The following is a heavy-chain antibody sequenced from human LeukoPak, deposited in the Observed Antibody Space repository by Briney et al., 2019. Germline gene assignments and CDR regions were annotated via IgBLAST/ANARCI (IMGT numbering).Heavy chain of an antibody. CDR1: LYSIRGGYY. D-gene: IGHD3-3*01. CDR2: IYHIGIT. V-gene: IGHV4-38-2*02. CDR3: ARDHTNYYDFWSGYYTGNNWFDP. J-gene: IGHJ5*02. Sequence: SETLSLTCTVSLYSIRGGYYWGWIPQPPGKGLEWIGSIYHIGITYYNPFLKSRVTISVGTSKNQCSLKLSSVTAADTAVYYCARDHTNYYDFWSGYYTGNNWFDPWGQGTLVTVSS.